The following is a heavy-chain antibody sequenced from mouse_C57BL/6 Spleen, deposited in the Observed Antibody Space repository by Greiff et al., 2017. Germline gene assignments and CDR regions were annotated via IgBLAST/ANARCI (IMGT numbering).Heavy chain of an antibody. J-gene: IGHJ4*01. D-gene: IGHD2-3*01. Sequence: VQLQQSGPELVKPGASVKIPCKASGYTFTDYNMDWVKQSHGKSLEWIGDINPNNGGTIYNQKFKGKATLTVDKSSSTAYMELRSLTSEDTAVYYCARGYDGYYDYAMDYWGQGTSVTVSS. V-gene: IGHV1-18*01. CDR2: INPNNGGT. CDR1: GYTFTDYN. CDR3: ARGYDGYYDYAMDY.